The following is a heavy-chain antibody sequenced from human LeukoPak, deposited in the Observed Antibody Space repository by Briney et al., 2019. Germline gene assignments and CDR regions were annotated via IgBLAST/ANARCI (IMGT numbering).Heavy chain of an antibody. D-gene: IGHD6-19*01. CDR3: AKDSHQYNRGWHDYYYCYMDV. J-gene: IGHJ6*03. V-gene: IGHV3-30*02. Sequence: PGGSLRLSCAASGFTFNSFGMHWVRQAPGKGLEWVAFIPYYANDQYYAESVKGRFTISRDNSKNTLYLQMNSLTAEDTAVYYCAKDSHQYNRGWHDYYYCYMDVWGKGTTVIISS. CDR1: GFTFNSFG. CDR2: IPYYANDQ.